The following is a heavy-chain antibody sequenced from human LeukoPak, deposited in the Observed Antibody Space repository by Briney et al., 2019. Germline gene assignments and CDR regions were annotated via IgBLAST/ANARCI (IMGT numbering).Heavy chain of an antibody. Sequence: PGGSLRLSCAASGFTFSSYGMHWVRQAPGKGLEWVAVISYDGSNKYYADSVKGRFTISRDNSKNTLYLQMNSLRAEDTAVYYCAKGHRLGAGGPDYWGQGTLVTVSS. CDR3: AKGHRLGAGGPDY. CDR1: GFTFSSYG. D-gene: IGHD3-16*01. J-gene: IGHJ4*02. CDR2: ISYDGSNK. V-gene: IGHV3-30*18.